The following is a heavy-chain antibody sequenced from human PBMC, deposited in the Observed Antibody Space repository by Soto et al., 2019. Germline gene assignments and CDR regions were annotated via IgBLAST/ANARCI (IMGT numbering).Heavy chain of an antibody. D-gene: IGHD4-17*01. CDR2: IIPIFGTA. V-gene: IGHV1-69*06. CDR1: GGTFSSYA. Sequence: QVQLVQSGAEVKKPGSSVKVSCKASGGTFSSYAISWVRQAPGQGLEWMGGIIPIFGTANYAQKFQGRVTITEDKSTSTAYMELSSRRSEDTAVYYCERSSREGDYDLDYWGQGTLVTVSS. CDR3: ERSSREGDYDLDY. J-gene: IGHJ4*02.